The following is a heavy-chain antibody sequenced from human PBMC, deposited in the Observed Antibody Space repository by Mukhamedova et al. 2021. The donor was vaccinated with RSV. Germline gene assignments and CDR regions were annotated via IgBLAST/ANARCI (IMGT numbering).Heavy chain of an antibody. CDR2: IKQDGSEK. Sequence: MSWVRQAPGKGLEWVANIKQDGSEKYYVDSVKGRFTISRDNAKNSLYLQMNSLRAEGTAVYYCARQGRNNFEYWGQGTLVTVSS. J-gene: IGHJ4*02. CDR3: ARQGRNNFEY. V-gene: IGHV3-7*01.